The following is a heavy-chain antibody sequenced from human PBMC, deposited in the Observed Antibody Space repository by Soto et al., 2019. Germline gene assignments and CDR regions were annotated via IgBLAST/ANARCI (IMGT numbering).Heavy chain of an antibody. CDR3: ARAGGGPRKTRYYFDY. J-gene: IGHJ4*02. Sequence: GGSLRLSCAASGFTFSDYYMSWIRQAPGKGLEWVSYISSSGSTLYYADSVKGRFTISRDNAKNSLYLQMNSLRAEDTALYYCARAGGGPRKTRYYFDYWGQGTLVTVSS. CDR2: ISSSGSTL. CDR1: GFTFSDYY. V-gene: IGHV3-11*01. D-gene: IGHD2-15*01.